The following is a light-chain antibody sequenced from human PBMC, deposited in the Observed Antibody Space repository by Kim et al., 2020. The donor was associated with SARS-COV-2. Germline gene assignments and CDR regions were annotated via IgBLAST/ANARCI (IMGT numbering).Light chain of an antibody. CDR3: QAWDSSTVNYG. Sequence: PGQTASITCSGDKLGDAYACWYQQKPGQSPVLVIYEDSKRPSGIPERFSGSNSGNTATLTISGTQAMDEADYYCQAWDSSTVNYGFGTGTKVTVL. V-gene: IGLV3-1*01. CDR2: EDS. CDR1: KLGDAY. J-gene: IGLJ1*01.